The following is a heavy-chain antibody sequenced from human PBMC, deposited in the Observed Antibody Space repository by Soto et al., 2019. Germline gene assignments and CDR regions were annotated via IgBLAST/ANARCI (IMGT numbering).Heavy chain of an antibody. CDR1: GFTFSTYG. Sequence: QVQVVESGGGVVQPGRSLRLSCAASGFTFSTYGMHWVRQAPGKGLEWVAVIWYDGSNKYYADSVKGRFTISRDNYKNMVYLQMNSLRAEDTAVYYCAKDHCGGDCYSEPYFDSWGQGTLVTVSS. V-gene: IGHV3-33*06. CDR2: IWYDGSNK. CDR3: AKDHCGGDCYSEPYFDS. D-gene: IGHD2-21*02. J-gene: IGHJ4*02.